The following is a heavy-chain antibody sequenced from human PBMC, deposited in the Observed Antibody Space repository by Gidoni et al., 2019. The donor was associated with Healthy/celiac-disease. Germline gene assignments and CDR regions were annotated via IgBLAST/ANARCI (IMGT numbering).Heavy chain of an antibody. Sequence: QVQLQESGPGLVKPSQTLSLTCTVSGGSISSGGYYWSWIRQHPGKGLEWIGYIYYSGSTYYNPSLKSRVTISVDTSKNQFSLKLSSVTAADTAVYYCARTVVVPAAPEYYFDYWGQGTLVTVSS. CDR3: ARTVVVPAAPEYYFDY. CDR1: GGSISSGGYY. D-gene: IGHD2-2*01. CDR2: IYYSGST. V-gene: IGHV4-31*03. J-gene: IGHJ4*02.